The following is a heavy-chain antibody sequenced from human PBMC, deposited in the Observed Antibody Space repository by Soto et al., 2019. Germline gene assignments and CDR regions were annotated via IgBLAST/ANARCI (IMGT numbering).Heavy chain of an antibody. Sequence: GASVKVSSKASGGTFSSYAISWVRQAPGQGLEWMGGIIPIFGTANYAQKFQGRVTITADESTSTAYMELSSLRSEDTAVYYCARTPIMVRGVIINWFDPWGQGTLVTVSS. CDR2: IIPIFGTA. D-gene: IGHD3-10*01. CDR3: ARTPIMVRGVIINWFDP. J-gene: IGHJ5*02. V-gene: IGHV1-69*13. CDR1: GGTFSSYA.